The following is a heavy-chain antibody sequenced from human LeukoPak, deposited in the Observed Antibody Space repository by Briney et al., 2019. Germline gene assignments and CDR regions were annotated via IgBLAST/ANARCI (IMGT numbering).Heavy chain of an antibody. J-gene: IGHJ4*02. CDR1: GLNFADSA. CDR3: AKSQGYCSSTSCRPYSTSWPFNY. CDR2: ISGDGGST. D-gene: IGHD2-2*01. V-gene: IGHV3-43*02. Sequence: GGSLRLSCAASGLNFADSAMHWVRQAPGKGLEWVSLISGDGGSTYYADPVKGRFSISRDNSKNSLYLQMNSLRIEDTALYYCAKSQGYCSSTSCRPYSTSWPFNYWGQGTLVTVAS.